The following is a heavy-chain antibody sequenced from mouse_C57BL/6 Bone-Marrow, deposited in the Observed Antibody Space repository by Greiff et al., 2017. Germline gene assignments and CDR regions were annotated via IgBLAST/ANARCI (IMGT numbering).Heavy chain of an antibody. V-gene: IGHV8-12*01. CDR1: GFSLSTSGMG. CDR2: IYWDDDK. CDR3: ARDYYGDFAY. D-gene: IGHD1-1*01. Sequence: QVTLKESGPGILQSSQTLSLTCSFSGFSLSTSGMGLSWLRHPSGKGLEWLAHIYWDDDKRYNPFLKSRLTISKDTSRNQVFLKITMVDTEDTATYYCARDYYGDFAYWGQGTLVTVSA. J-gene: IGHJ3*01.